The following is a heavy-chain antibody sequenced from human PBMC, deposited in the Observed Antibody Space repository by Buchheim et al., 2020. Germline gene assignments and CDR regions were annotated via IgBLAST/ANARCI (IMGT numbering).Heavy chain of an antibody. Sequence: QVQLVESGGGLVKPGGSLRLSCAAPGFTFSDYYMSWIRQAPGKGLEWVSYISSSSSYTNYADSVKGRFTISRDNAKNSLYLQMNSLRAEDTAVYYCARDKAQTAASYYYYGMDVWGQGTT. CDR2: ISSSSSYT. D-gene: IGHD2-15*01. V-gene: IGHV3-11*06. J-gene: IGHJ6*02. CDR1: GFTFSDYY. CDR3: ARDKAQTAASYYYYGMDV.